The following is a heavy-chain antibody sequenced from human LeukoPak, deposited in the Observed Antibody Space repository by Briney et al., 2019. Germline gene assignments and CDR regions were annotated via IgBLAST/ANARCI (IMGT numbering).Heavy chain of an antibody. CDR1: GFTFSSYE. CDR2: ISSSGSTI. J-gene: IGHJ4*02. D-gene: IGHD3-9*01. Sequence: GGSLRLSCAASGFTFSSYEMNWVRQAPGKGLKWVSYISSSGSTIYYADSVKGRFTISRDNAKNSLYLQMNSLRAEDTAVYYCARGGAPYFDWCFDYWGQGTLVTVSS. CDR3: ARGGAPYFDWCFDY. V-gene: IGHV3-48*03.